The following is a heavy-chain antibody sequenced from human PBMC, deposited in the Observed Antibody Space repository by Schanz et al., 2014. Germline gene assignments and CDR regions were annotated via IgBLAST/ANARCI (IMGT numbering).Heavy chain of an antibody. Sequence: QVQLQESGPGLVKPSGTLSLTCAVSGVSISSTNWWHWVRQSPGKGLEWLGETIHDGRTNYNPSLGSTVTIPLGTSENQFALELASVTAADTALYFCARVKQGCSDTSCVLDPWGQGTLVTVSS. V-gene: IGHV4-4*02. D-gene: IGHD2-2*01. J-gene: IGHJ5*02. CDR2: TIHDGRT. CDR1: GVSISSTNW. CDR3: ARVKQGCSDTSCVLDP.